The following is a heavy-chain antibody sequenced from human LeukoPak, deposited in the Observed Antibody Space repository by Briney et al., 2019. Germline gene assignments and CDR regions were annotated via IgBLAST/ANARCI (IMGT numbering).Heavy chain of an antibody. CDR3: ARDPDNDPFDY. J-gene: IGHJ4*02. Sequence: SETLSLTCTVSGGSISSGSYYWSWIRQPPGKGLEWIGSIYYTGNTYYNPYLKSRVTISVDTSKNQFSLKLRSVTAADTAVYYCARDPDNDPFDYWGQGTLVTVSS. CDR1: GGSISSGSYY. CDR2: IYYTGNT. D-gene: IGHD1-1*01. V-gene: IGHV4-39*07.